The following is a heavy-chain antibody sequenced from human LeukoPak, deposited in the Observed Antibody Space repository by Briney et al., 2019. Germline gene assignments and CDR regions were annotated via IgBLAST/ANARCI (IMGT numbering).Heavy chain of an antibody. D-gene: IGHD3-10*01. CDR1: GFTFSSYS. V-gene: IGHV3-48*02. CDR3: ASLLSPRYGSGRYYYGMDV. Sequence: GGSLRLSCAASGFTFSSYSMNWVRQAPGKGLEWVSYISSSSSTIYYADSVKGRFTISRDNAKNSLYLQMNSLRDEDTAVYYCASLLSPRYGSGRYYYGMDVWGQGTTVTVSS. J-gene: IGHJ6*02. CDR2: ISSSSSTI.